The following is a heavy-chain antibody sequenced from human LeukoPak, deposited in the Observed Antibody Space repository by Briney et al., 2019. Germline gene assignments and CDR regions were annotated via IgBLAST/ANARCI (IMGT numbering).Heavy chain of an antibody. CDR2: IYYSGST. Sequence: KSSETLSLTCSVSGASITSASHFWGWIRQPPGKGLEWIGYIYYSGSTNYNPSLKSRVTISVDTSKNQFSLKLSSVTAADTAVYYCASFPHCSSTSCYRDYWGQGTLVTVSS. D-gene: IGHD2-2*02. V-gene: IGHV4-61*01. CDR3: ASFPHCSSTSCYRDY. CDR1: GASITSASHF. J-gene: IGHJ4*02.